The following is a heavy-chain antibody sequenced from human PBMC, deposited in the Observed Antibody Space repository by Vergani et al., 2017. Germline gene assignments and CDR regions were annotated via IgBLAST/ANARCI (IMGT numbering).Heavy chain of an antibody. CDR1: GGSISSSGYY. CDR2: IYYSGST. D-gene: IGHD4-17*01. J-gene: IGHJ4*02. Sequence: QLQLQESGPGLVKPSETLSLTCTVSGGSISSSGYYWSWIRQHPGKGLEWIGYIYYSGSTYYNPSLKSRVTISVDTSKNQFSLKLSSVTAADTAVYYCARDKADGDYRLADYWGQGTLVTVSS. CDR3: ARDKADGDYRLADY. V-gene: IGHV4-31*03.